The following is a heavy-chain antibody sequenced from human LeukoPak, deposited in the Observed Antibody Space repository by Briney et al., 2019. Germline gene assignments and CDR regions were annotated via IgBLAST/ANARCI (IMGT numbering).Heavy chain of an antibody. CDR1: GFTFRDYW. J-gene: IGHJ4*02. CDR3: ARAGGTSWADY. D-gene: IGHD6-13*01. CDR2: VKQDGTEK. V-gene: IGHV3-7*01. Sequence: GGSLRLSCEASGFTFRDYWMTWVRQTPGKGLEWVANVKQDGTEKFNVDSVKGRFTISRDNGKNSLYLQMNSLRVEDTAIYYCARAGGTSWADYWGQGTLVTVSS.